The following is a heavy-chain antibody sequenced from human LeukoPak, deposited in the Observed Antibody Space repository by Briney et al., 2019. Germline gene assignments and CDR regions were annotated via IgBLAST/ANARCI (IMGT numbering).Heavy chain of an antibody. Sequence: TSETLSLTCTVSGGSISSSSYYWGWIRQPPGKGLEWIGSIYYSGSTYYNPSLKSRVTISVDTSKNQFSLKLNSVTAADTAVYYCARVEVVITYYMDVWGKGTTVTVSS. CDR3: ARVEVVITYYMDV. J-gene: IGHJ6*03. V-gene: IGHV4-39*07. D-gene: IGHD3-16*02. CDR1: GGSISSSSYY. CDR2: IYYSGST.